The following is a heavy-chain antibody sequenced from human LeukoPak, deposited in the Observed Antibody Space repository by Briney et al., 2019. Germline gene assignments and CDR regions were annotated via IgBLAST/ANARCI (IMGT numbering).Heavy chain of an antibody. V-gene: IGHV1-69*04. CDR1: GGTFSSYA. CDR2: IIPILGIA. J-gene: IGHJ3*02. Sequence: SVKVSCKASGGTFSSYAISWVRQAPGQGLEWMGRIIPILGIANCAQKFQGRVTITADKSTSTAYMELSSLRSEDTAVYYCARATGSSGYGVFDIWGQGTMVTVSS. CDR3: ARATGSSGYGVFDI. D-gene: IGHD6-19*01.